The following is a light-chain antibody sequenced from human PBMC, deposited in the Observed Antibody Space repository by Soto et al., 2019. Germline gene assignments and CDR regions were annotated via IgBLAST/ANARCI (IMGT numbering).Light chain of an antibody. J-gene: IGLJ2*01. CDR3: QAWVSSTVV. V-gene: IGLV3-1*01. CDR2: QDS. CDR1: KLGDKY. Sequence: SYELPQPPSVSVSPGQTASITCSGDKLGDKYACWYQQKPGQSPVLVIYQDSKRPSGIPERFSGSNSGNTATLTISGTQAMDEADYYCQAWVSSTVVFGGGTQLTVL.